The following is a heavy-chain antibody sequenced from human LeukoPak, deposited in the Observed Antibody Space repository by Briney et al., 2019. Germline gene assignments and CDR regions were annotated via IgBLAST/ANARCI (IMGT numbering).Heavy chain of an antibody. V-gene: IGHV3-21*01. CDR2: ISSGSSYI. D-gene: IGHD1-26*01. CDR1: GITVSSNY. CDR3: ARYSGTYRDY. J-gene: IGHJ4*02. Sequence: GGSLRLSCAVAGITVSSNYMSWVRQAPGKGLEWVSSISSGSSYIFYADSVKGRFTISRDNAKNSLYLQMNSLRVEDTALYYCARYSGTYRDYWGQGTLVTVSS.